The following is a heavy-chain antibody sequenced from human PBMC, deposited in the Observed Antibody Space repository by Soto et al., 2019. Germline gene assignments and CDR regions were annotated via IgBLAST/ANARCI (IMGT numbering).Heavy chain of an antibody. J-gene: IGHJ5*02. CDR3: ARAGDIVVVVAAMSSWFDP. CDR2: ISAYNGNT. V-gene: IGHV1-18*01. CDR1: GYTFTSYG. Sequence: QVQLVQSGAEVKKPGASVKVSCKASGYTFTSYGISWVRQAAGQGLEWMGWISAYNGNTNYAQKLQGRVTMTTDTSTSTAYMELRSLRSDDTAVYYCARAGDIVVVVAAMSSWFDPWGQGTLVTVSS. D-gene: IGHD2-15*01.